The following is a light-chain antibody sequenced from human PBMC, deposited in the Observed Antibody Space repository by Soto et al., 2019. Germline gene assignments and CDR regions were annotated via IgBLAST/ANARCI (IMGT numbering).Light chain of an antibody. CDR3: QKYDRVPGT. CDR1: QGIGNS. J-gene: IGKJ1*01. CDR2: WTS. Sequence: DIQMTQSPSSLSASVGDRVTITCRASQGIGNSLAWYQQKPGKVPQLLIYWTSTLQSGVPSRFSGSGSGTDFTLTISSLQPVDVATYYCQKYDRVPGTFGQGTKVEVK. V-gene: IGKV1-27*01.